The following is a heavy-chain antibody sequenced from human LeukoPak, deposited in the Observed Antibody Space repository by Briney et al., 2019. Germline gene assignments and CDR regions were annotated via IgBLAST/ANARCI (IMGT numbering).Heavy chain of an antibody. CDR1: GFTFSDYY. D-gene: IGHD3-10*01. CDR3: AKAGPGFGFDY. CDR2: ISSSGSTI. Sequence: GGSLRLSCAASGFTFSDYYMSWIRQAPGKGLEGISDISSSGSTINYADSVMGRFTISRDNAKNSLNLQMNSLRAEDTALYYCAKAGPGFGFDYWGQGTLVTVSS. J-gene: IGHJ4*02. V-gene: IGHV3-11*04.